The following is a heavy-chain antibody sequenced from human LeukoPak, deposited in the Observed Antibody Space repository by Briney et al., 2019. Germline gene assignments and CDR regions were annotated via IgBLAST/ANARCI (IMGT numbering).Heavy chain of an antibody. CDR3: ARNTYGYKFSMDV. D-gene: IGHD5-24*01. Sequence: ASVKVSCKASGFALTTYNIVWLRQAPGQGLEWVGWVTAFNENTHYSRKFQGRVTMTRDTSTGTAYMELRSLRSDDTAVYYCARNTYGYKFSMDVWGKGTTVTVSS. CDR2: VTAFNENT. CDR1: GFALTTYN. J-gene: IGHJ6*03. V-gene: IGHV1-18*01.